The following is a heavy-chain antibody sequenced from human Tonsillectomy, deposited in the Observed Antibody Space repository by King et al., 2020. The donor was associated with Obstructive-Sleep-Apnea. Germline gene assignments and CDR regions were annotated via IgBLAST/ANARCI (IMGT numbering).Heavy chain of an antibody. CDR1: GGSIRSSNYQ. D-gene: IGHD2-2*01. J-gene: IGHJ4*02. V-gene: IGHV4-39*07. CDR3: ARDPIVVVPVTHPW. CDR2: INYSGST. Sequence: QLQESGPGLVKPSETLSLTCTVSGGSIRSSNYQWGWIRQPPGKGLDWIGSINYSGSTYYNPSLKSRVTISVDTSKNQFSLKLSSVTAADTAVYYCARDPIVVVPVTHPWWGQGTLVTVSS.